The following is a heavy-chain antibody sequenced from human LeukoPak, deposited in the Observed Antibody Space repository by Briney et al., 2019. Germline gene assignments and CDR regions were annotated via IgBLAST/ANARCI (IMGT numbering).Heavy chain of an antibody. J-gene: IGHJ4*02. D-gene: IGHD5-18*01. V-gene: IGHV4-31*03. CDR1: GGSISSGGYY. CDR3: ARDHGYSYGLFDY. Sequence: SQTLSLTCTVSGGSISSGGYYWSWLRQHPGKGLEWIGYMYYRGSTYYNPSLKSRVTISVDTSKNQFSLKLSSVTAADTAVYYCARDHGYSYGLFDYWGQGTLVTVSS. CDR2: MYYRGST.